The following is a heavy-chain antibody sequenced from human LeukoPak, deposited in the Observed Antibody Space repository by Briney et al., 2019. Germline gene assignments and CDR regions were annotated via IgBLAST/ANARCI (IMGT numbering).Heavy chain of an antibody. CDR1: GFTFSSYG. CDR2: ISYDGSNK. D-gene: IGHD3-16*01. V-gene: IGHV3-30*18. Sequence: GGSLRLSCAAFGFTFSSYGMHWVRQAPGKGLEWVAVISYDGSNKYYADSVKGRFAISRDKSKNTLYLQMTSLRAEDTAVYYCAKPLSRRGLFDYWGQGTLVTVSS. CDR3: AKPLSRRGLFDY. J-gene: IGHJ4*02.